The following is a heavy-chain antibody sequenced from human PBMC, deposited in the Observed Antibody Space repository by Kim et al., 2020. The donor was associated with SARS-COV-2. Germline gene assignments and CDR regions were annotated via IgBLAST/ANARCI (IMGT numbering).Heavy chain of an antibody. CDR3: ARQGWQPGYSYGVRHFDY. J-gene: IGHJ4*02. Sequence: GESLKISCKGSGYSFTSYWIGWVRQMPGKGLEWMGIIYPGDSDTRYSPSFQGQVTISADKSISTAYLQWSSLKASDTAMYYCARQGWQPGYSYGVRHFDYWGQGTLVTVSS. V-gene: IGHV5-51*01. CDR2: IYPGDSDT. D-gene: IGHD5-18*01. CDR1: GYSFTSYW.